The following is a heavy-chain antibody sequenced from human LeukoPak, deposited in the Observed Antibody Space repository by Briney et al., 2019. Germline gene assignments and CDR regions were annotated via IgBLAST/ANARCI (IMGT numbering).Heavy chain of an antibody. D-gene: IGHD3-22*01. CDR1: GFTFSSYA. Sequence: GGSLRLSCAASGFTFSSYAMSWVRQAPGKGLEWVSAISGSGGSTYYAHSAKGQFTISKDNSKNTLYLQMNSLRAEDRVVYYGAKEEYYYEPFDCWGQGTLVTVSS. CDR3: AKEEYYYEPFDC. V-gene: IGHV3-23*01. CDR2: ISGSGGST. J-gene: IGHJ4*02.